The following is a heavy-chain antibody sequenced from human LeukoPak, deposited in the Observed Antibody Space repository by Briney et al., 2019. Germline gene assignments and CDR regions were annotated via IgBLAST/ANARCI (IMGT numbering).Heavy chain of an antibody. V-gene: IGHV3-48*02. CDR1: GFSFNDAW. D-gene: IGHD1-1*01. CDR2: INSDTNIT. CDR3: VRDHDWSFDL. Sequence: GGSLRLSCAASGFSFNDAWMNWVRQAPGKGLEWVSHINSDTNITPYTASVSGRFTISRDNANNSLYLHVNSLRDEDTAVYYCVRDHDWSFDLWGQGALVTVSS. J-gene: IGHJ4*02.